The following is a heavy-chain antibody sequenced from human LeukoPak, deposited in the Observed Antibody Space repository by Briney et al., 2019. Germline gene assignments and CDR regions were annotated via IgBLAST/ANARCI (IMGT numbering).Heavy chain of an antibody. CDR3: AKSSIT. CDR1: GFIVSAYA. V-gene: IGHV3-23*01. Sequence: GGSLRPSCAASGFIVSAYAMSWVRQAPGKGLEWVSAISGSGANTYSADSVKGRFTISRDNSKNTLFLQMNSLRAEDTAVYYCAKSSITWGQGTLVTVSS. J-gene: IGHJ5*02. CDR2: ISGSGANT.